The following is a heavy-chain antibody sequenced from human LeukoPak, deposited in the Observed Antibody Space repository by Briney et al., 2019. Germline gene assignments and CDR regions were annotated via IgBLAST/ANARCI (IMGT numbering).Heavy chain of an antibody. J-gene: IGHJ6*02. V-gene: IGHV3-7*01. Sequence: GGSLRLSCAASGFTFSSYWMSWVRQALGKGLEWVANIKQDGSEKYYVDSVKGRFTISRDNAKNSLYLQMNSLRAEDTAVYYCARDPPLRFLEWLFDYYGMDVWGQGTTVTVSS. D-gene: IGHD3-3*01. CDR1: GFTFSSYW. CDR3: ARDPPLRFLEWLFDYYGMDV. CDR2: IKQDGSEK.